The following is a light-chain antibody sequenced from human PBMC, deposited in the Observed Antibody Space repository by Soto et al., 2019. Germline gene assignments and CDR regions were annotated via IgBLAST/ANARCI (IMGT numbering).Light chain of an antibody. Sequence: EIVMTQSPATLSVSPGERAALACRASQNVNSNLAWYQQKPAQAPRLLIYGASTRATGIPARFSGSGSGTAFTLPISNLQSEDFAVYYCQQYNNWPLTFGGGTKVEIK. J-gene: IGKJ4*01. CDR2: GAS. CDR1: QNVNSN. V-gene: IGKV3-15*01. CDR3: QQYNNWPLT.